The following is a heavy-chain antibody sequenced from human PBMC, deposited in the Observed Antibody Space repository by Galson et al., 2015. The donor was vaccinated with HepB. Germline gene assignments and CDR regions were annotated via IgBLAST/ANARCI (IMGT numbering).Heavy chain of an antibody. Sequence: SVKVSCKASGFTFTNYAMNWVRQAPGQGLEWMGWINTNTGNPTYAQGFTGRFVFSLDTSVSTTYLQISSLKTEDTAVYYCARDRGSGSHFFDYWDQGTLVTVSS. V-gene: IGHV7-4-1*02. CDR2: INTNTGNP. CDR1: GFTFTNYA. J-gene: IGHJ4*02. CDR3: ARDRGSGSHFFDY. D-gene: IGHD2-15*01.